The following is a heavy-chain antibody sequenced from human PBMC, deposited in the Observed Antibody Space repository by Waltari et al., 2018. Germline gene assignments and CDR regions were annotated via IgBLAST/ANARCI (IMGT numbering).Heavy chain of an antibody. CDR3: ARDSFGGVIVPFDY. V-gene: IGHV3-21*01. J-gene: IGHJ4*02. CDR2: ISSSSSYI. Sequence: EVQLVESGGGLVKHGGSLRLSCAASGFTFSRYRMNWVRQAPGKGLEWVASISSSSSYIYYADSVKGRFTIARDNAKNSLYLQMNSLRAEESAVYYCARDSFGGVIVPFDYWGQGTLVTVSS. CDR1: GFTFSRYR. D-gene: IGHD3-16*02.